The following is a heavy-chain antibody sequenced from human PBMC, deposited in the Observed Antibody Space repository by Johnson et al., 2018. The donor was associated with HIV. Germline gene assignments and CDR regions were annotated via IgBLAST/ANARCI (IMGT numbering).Heavy chain of an antibody. CDR2: ISYDGSNK. J-gene: IGHJ3*02. CDR1: SSYW. Sequence: SSYWMSWVRQAPGKGLEWVAGISYDGSNKYYGDSVKGRFTISRDTSKNTLYLQMNNLRPEDTAVYYCANPRAFDIWGQGTMVTVSS. V-gene: IGHV3-30*14. CDR3: ANPRAFDI.